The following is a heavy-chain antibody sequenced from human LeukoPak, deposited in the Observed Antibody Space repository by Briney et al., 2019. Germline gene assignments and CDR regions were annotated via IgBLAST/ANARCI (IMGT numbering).Heavy chain of an antibody. CDR3: ARDGGTSGFQH. D-gene: IGHD3-16*01. J-gene: IGHJ1*01. CDR1: GGTFSSYA. CDR2: IIPILGIA. Sequence: SVKVSCKASGGTFSSYAISWVRQAPGQGLEWMGRIIPILGIANYAQKFQGRVTITADKSTSTAYMELSSLRSEDTAVYYCARDGGTSGFQHWGQGTLVTVSS. V-gene: IGHV1-69*04.